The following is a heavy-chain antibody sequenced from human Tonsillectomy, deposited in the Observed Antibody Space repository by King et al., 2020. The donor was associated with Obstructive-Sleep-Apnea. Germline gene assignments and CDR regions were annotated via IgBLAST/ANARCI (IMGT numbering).Heavy chain of an antibody. CDR1: GFTFSSYS. J-gene: IGHJ3*02. V-gene: IGHV3-48*01. Sequence: QLVQSGGGLVQPGGSLRLSCAASGFTFSSYSMNWVRQAPGKGLEWVSYISISSSTIYYADSVKSRFTISRDNAKNSLYLQMNSLRAEDTAVYYCARDRLLWFGEFSDAFDIWGQGTMVTVSS. D-gene: IGHD3-10*01. CDR3: ARDRLLWFGEFSDAFDI. CDR2: ISISSSTI.